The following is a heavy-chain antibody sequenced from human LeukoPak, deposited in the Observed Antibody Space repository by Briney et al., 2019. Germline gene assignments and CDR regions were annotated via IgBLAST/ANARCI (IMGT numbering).Heavy chain of an antibody. CDR1: GFTFDDYG. CDR2: INWNGGST. D-gene: IGHD2-2*01. V-gene: IGHV3-20*04. CDR3: ARRMPGDAFAV. Sequence: PGGSLRLSCAASGFTFDDYGMNWVRQPPGKGLEWVCNINWNGGSTSYADSLKGRLTISRDNAKSSLYLQMNSLRAEDTAMYFCARRMPGDAFAVWGQGTMVTVSS. J-gene: IGHJ3*01.